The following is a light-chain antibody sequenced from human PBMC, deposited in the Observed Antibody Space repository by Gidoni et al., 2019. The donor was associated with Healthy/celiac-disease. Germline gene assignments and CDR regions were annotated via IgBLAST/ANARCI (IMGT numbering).Light chain of an antibody. V-gene: IGKV3-20*01. J-gene: IGKJ1*01. Sequence: EIVLTKSPGTLSLSPGERATLSYRARQSVSSSYLAWYQQKPGQAPRLLIYGASSRATGIPDRFSGSGSGTDFTLTISRLEPEDFAVYYCQQYGSSPRTFXQXTKVEIK. CDR3: QQYGSSPRT. CDR1: QSVSSSY. CDR2: GAS.